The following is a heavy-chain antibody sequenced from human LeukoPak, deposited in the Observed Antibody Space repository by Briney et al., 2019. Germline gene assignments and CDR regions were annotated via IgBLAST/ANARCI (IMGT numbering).Heavy chain of an antibody. CDR1: GGSISSYY. CDR3: ASTLGHDSSGNDY. Sequence: SETLSLTCTVSGGSISSYYWSWIRQPPGKGLESIGYIYYSGSTNYNPSLKSRVTISVDTSKNQFSLKLSSVTAADTAVYYCASTLGHDSSGNDYWGQGTLVTVSS. D-gene: IGHD3-22*01. J-gene: IGHJ4*02. CDR2: IYYSGST. V-gene: IGHV4-59*01.